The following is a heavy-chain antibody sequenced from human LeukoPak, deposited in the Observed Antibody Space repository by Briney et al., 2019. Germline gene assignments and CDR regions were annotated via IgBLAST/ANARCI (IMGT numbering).Heavy chain of an antibody. V-gene: IGHV3-7*01. D-gene: IGHD6-13*01. J-gene: IGHJ4*02. CDR1: GFTFSSDW. CDR3: VRAGGSSWSDY. Sequence: GGSLRLSCAASGFTFSSDWMSWVRQSPGKGLEWGANINQDGSEKHYVDSVKGRFTISRDNAKNSVFVQMNSLRVEDTAVYYCVRAGGSSWSDYWGQGTLVTVSS. CDR2: INQDGSEK.